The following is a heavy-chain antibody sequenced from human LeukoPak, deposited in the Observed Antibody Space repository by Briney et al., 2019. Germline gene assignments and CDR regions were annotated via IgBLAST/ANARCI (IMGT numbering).Heavy chain of an antibody. J-gene: IGHJ3*02. D-gene: IGHD2-2*02. CDR3: ARAGVVPAAINRAFDI. V-gene: IGHV4-30-4*08. CDR1: GGSIISGDYY. Sequence: PSQTLSLTCIVSGGSIISGDYYWSWIRQPPGKGLEWIGYIYHNGDTYYNPSLKSRVSISLDTSKNQFSLKLSSVTAADTAVYYCARAGVVPAAINRAFDIWGQGSVVTVSS. CDR2: IYHNGDT.